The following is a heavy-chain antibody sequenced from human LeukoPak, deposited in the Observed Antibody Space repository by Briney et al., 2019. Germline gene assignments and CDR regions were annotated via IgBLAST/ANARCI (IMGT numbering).Heavy chain of an antibody. Sequence: ESSQTLSLTCTVSGGSISSGDYYWSWIRQPPGKGLEWIGYIYYSGSTYYNPSLKSRVTISVDTSKNQFSLKLSSVTAADTAVYYCARDYYGSGKYYYYGMDVWGKGTTVTVPS. D-gene: IGHD3-10*01. CDR2: IYYSGST. V-gene: IGHV4-30-4*01. CDR1: GGSISSGDYY. CDR3: ARDYYGSGKYYYYGMDV. J-gene: IGHJ6*04.